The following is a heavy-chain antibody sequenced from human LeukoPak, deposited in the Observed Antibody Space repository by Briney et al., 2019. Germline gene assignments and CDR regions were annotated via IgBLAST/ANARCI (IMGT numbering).Heavy chain of an antibody. V-gene: IGHV4-34*01. Sequence: SETLSLTCAVYGGSFSGYYWSWIRQPPGKGLEWIGEINHSGSTNYNPSLKSRVTISVDTSKNQFSLKLSSVTAADTAVYYCARASLDCSSTSCYHYYYYYYMDVWGKGTTVTVSS. CDR2: INHSGST. CDR1: GGSFSGYY. D-gene: IGHD2-2*01. J-gene: IGHJ6*03. CDR3: ARASLDCSSTSCYHYYYYYYMDV.